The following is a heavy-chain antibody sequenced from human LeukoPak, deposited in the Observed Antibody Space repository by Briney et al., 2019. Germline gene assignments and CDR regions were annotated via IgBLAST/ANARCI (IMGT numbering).Heavy chain of an antibody. D-gene: IGHD2-2*01. Sequence: ASVKVSCKASGYTFTSYGITWVRRAPGQGLEWVAWISAYSGNTNYAHQKLQGRVTLTRDTSTSTAYMELTSLRSDDTAVFYCARAPQECTSTSCPLGYWGQGTLVTVSS. CDR3: ARAPQECTSTSCPLGY. CDR1: GYTFTSYG. V-gene: IGHV1-18*01. J-gene: IGHJ4*02. CDR2: ISAYSGNT.